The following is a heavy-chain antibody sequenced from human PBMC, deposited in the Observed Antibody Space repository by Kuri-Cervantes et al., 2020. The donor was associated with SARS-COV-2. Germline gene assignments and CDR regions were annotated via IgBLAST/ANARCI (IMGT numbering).Heavy chain of an antibody. CDR1: GGTFSSYA. J-gene: IGHJ4*02. D-gene: IGHD1-26*01. CDR2: IIPIFGTA. CDR3: ARERASGWAGDFDY. Sequence: SVKVSCKASGGTFSSYAISWVRQAPGQGLEWMGGIIPIFGTANYAQKFQGRVTITTDESTNTAYMELSSLRSEDTAVYYCARERASGWAGDFDYWGQGTLVTVSS. V-gene: IGHV1-69*05.